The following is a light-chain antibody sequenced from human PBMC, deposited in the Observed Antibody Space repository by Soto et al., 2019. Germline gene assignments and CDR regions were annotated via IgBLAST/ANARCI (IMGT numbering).Light chain of an antibody. J-gene: IGKJ1*01. CDR3: MQGSRWMWA. Sequence: DVVLTQSPLSLPVALGQPASISCRSSHSLVFSDGNIYLNWFQQRPGQSPRRLIYKVSNRDCGVPDRFSGSGSGTDFTLKISRVEAEDVGVYYCMQGSRWMWAFGQGTKVEIK. CDR2: KVS. V-gene: IGKV2-30*01. CDR1: HSLVFSDGNIY.